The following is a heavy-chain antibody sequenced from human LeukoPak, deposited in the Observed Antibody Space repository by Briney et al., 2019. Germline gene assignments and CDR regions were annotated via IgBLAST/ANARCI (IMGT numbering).Heavy chain of an antibody. CDR3: AKDGLWFGESQYYFDY. D-gene: IGHD3-10*01. V-gene: IGHV3-23*01. Sequence: PGGSLRLSCAASGSSGTTNYMSWVRQAPGKGLEWVSTINGNGATTYYADSVKGRFTISRDNSNNTLYLHLHSLRAEDTAIYYCAKDGLWFGESQYYFDYWGQGTLVTVSS. J-gene: IGHJ4*02. CDR1: GSSGTTNY. CDR2: INGNGATT.